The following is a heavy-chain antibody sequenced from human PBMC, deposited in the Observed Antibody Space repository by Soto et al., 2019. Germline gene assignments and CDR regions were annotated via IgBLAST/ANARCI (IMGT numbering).Heavy chain of an antibody. CDR3: AKHLIGGRLQSTFDL. J-gene: IGHJ4*02. Sequence: GGSLRLSCAVSGFSFGTYTVNWVRQAPGTGLEGVSGLSDSVGTTHYAYSVKGRFTISRDKSKNTLYLQMNNLSAEDTAVYYCAKHLIGGRLQSTFDLWGQGTQVTVSS. CDR1: GFSFGTYT. V-gene: IGHV3-23*01. CDR2: LSDSVGTT. D-gene: IGHD3-3*02.